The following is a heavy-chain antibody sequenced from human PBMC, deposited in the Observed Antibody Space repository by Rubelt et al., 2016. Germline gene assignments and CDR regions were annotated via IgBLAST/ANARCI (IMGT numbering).Heavy chain of an antibody. Sequence: EMQLVQSGGGLVQPGGSLRLSCAGSGFTFSDHSMNWVRQAPGKGLEWVSYISSSSSTIYYADSVEGRFTISRDNAKESLYLQRKTLGAEDTAVYYCARGVDGYDLYGDYSRLYFDHWGQGTLVTVSS. CDR3: ARGVDGYDLYGDYSRLYFDH. CDR2: ISSSSSTI. J-gene: IGHJ4*02. D-gene: IGHD4-17*01. V-gene: IGHV3-48*04. CDR1: GFTFSDHS.